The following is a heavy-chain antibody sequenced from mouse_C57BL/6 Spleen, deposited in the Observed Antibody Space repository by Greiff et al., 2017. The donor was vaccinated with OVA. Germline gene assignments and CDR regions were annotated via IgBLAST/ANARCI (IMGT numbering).Heavy chain of an antibody. CDR1: GFNIKDDY. J-gene: IGHJ3*01. V-gene: IGHV14-4*01. CDR2: IDPENGDT. Sequence: VQLQQSGAELVRPGASVKLSCTASGFNIKDDYMHWVKQRPEQGLEWIGWIDPENGDTEYASKFQGKATITADTSSNTAYLQLSSLTSEDTAVYYCTFGSAWFAYWGQGTLVTVSA. CDR3: TFGSAWFAY.